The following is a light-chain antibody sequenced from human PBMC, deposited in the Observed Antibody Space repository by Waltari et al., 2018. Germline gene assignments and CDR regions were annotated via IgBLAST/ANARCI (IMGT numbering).Light chain of an antibody. J-gene: IGLJ3*02. Sequence: QSDLTQPASVSGSPGQSITISCTGTTSDVGKYNLVSWYQHYPGKPPKLIIYEVNKRPSGIPERFSGSISGTMGTLTISGAQVEDEADYYCYSTDTSNNYRVFGGGTKLTVL. CDR1: TSDVGKYNL. V-gene: IGLV2-23*02. CDR2: EVN. CDR3: YSTDTSNNYRV.